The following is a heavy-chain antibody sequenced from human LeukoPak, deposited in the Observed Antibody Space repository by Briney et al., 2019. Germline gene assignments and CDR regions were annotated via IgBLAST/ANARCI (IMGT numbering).Heavy chain of an antibody. CDR3: AKEGNLGYSLDY. V-gene: IGHV1-2*02. J-gene: IGHJ4*02. Sequence: APVKSSCKASGYSFTGYYIHWLRPAPGQGLEWMGWINPSSGATNYAQKFQGRVTVTRDTSISTAYMELSRLRSDDTGVYYCAKEGNLGYSLDYWGQGTLVTVSS. D-gene: IGHD5-24*01. CDR2: INPSSGAT. CDR1: GYSFTGYY.